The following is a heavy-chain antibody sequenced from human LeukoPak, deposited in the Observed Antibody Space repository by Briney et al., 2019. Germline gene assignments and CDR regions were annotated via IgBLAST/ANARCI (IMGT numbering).Heavy chain of an antibody. J-gene: IGHJ4*02. D-gene: IGHD3-22*01. CDR3: ARRYYDSTSYYFDY. Sequence: GGSLRLSGAASGFTISSYLMHWVRQTPGKGLVWVSRINDDGSRTNYADSVKGRFSISRDNAKNSLYLQMNSLRADDTAVYYCARRYYDSTSYYFDYWGQGTLVTVSS. CDR2: INDDGSRT. V-gene: IGHV3-74*01. CDR1: GFTISSYL.